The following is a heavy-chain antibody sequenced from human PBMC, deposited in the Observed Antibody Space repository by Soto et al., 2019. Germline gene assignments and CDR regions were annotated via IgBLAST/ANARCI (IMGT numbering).Heavy chain of an antibody. CDR1: GYTFTSYY. D-gene: IGHD5-12*01. CDR2: INPSGGST. J-gene: IGHJ3*02. Sequence: QVQLVQSGAEVKKPGASVKVSCKASGYTFTSYYMHWVRQAPGQGLEWMGIINPSGGSTSYAQKFQGRVTMTRDTYTSTVYMELSSLRSEDTAVYYCARAFGEMATITSAFDIWGQGTMVTVSS. CDR3: ARAFGEMATITSAFDI. V-gene: IGHV1-46*01.